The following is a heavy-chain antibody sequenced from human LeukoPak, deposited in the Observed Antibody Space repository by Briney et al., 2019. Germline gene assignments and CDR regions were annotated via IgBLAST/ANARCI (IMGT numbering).Heavy chain of an antibody. Sequence: GGSLRLSCAASGFTFTRYWMSWVRQAPGKGLEWVTNINQDGSEKYYVDSVKGRFTISRDNAKNSVYLQMNSLRAEDTAVYYCARADGRGATDDALDIWGQGTMVTVSS. CDR1: GFTFTRYW. CDR2: INQDGSEK. CDR3: ARADGRGATDDALDI. V-gene: IGHV3-7*01. J-gene: IGHJ3*02. D-gene: IGHD5-12*01.